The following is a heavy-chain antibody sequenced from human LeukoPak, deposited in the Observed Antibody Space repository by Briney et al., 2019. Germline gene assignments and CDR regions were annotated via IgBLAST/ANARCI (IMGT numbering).Heavy chain of an antibody. CDR3: ARRGIAVAGEGVDY. D-gene: IGHD6-19*01. CDR1: GYTFTGYY. J-gene: IGHJ4*02. Sequence: ASVKVSCKASGYTFTGYYMHWVRQAPGQGLEWMGWINPNSGGTNYAQKFQGRVTMTRNTSISTAYMELSSLRSEDTAVYYCARRGIAVAGEGVDYWGQGTLVTVSS. V-gene: IGHV1-2*02. CDR2: INPNSGGT.